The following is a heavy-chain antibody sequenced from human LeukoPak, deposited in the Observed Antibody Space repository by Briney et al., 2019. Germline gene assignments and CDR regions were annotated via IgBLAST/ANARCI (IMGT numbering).Heavy chain of an antibody. V-gene: IGHV1-46*01. CDR2: INPSGGRT. CDR1: GYTFTNYY. Sequence: ASVKVSCKASGYTFTNYYIHWVRQAPGQGLEWMGMINPSGGRTTYAKKFQGRVTMTRDMSTSTVYMELSSLRSEDTAVYYCARDSGYYDILTGYRRLDAFDIWGQGTMVTVSS. J-gene: IGHJ3*02. CDR3: ARDSGYYDILTGYRRLDAFDI. D-gene: IGHD3-9*01.